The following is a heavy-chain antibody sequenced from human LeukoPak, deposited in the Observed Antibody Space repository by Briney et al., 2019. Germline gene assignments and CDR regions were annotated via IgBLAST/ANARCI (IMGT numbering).Heavy chain of an antibody. CDR3: ARAGYDILTGYFDPWLFWD. J-gene: IGHJ4*02. CDR2: IKEEGSEK. D-gene: IGHD3-9*01. V-gene: IGHV3-7*01. Sequence: GGSLRLSCAVSGFTFSNSWMSWVRQAPGKGLEWVANIKEEGSEKYYVDSVRGRCTISRDNAKNSLYLQMNSLRVEDTAVYYCARAGYDILTGYFDPWLFWDWGQGTLVTVSS. CDR1: GFTFSNSW.